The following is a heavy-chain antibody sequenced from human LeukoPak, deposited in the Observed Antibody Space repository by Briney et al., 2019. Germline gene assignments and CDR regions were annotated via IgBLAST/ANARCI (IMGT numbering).Heavy chain of an antibody. V-gene: IGHV4-59*01. CDR1: GGSIRSFY. J-gene: IGHJ4*02. Sequence: SETLSLTCTVSGGSIRSFYWSWIRQPPGMGLEWIGYNSDSGSTSYNPSLKSRVTISVDASKNQFSLKLSSVTAADTAVYYCARAGRIPVTGRIGGFDYWGQGTLVTVSS. CDR3: ARAGRIPVTGRIGGFDY. CDR2: NSDSGST. D-gene: IGHD6-19*01.